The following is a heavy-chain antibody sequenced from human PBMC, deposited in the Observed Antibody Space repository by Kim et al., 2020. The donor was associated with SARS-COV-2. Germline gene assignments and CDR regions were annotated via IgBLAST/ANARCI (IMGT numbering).Heavy chain of an antibody. D-gene: IGHD6-13*01. V-gene: IGHV4-59*01. J-gene: IGHJ6*03. CDR2: IYYSGST. CDR1: GGSISSYY. Sequence: SETLSLTCTVSGGSISSYYWSWIRQPPGKGLEWIGYIYYSGSTNYNPSLKSRVTISVDTSKNQFSLKLSSVTAADTAVDYCARDDGIAASMDVWGKGTTGTVSS. CDR3: ARDDGIAASMDV.